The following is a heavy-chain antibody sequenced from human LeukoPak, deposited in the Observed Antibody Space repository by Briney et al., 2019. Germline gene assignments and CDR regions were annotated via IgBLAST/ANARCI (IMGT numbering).Heavy chain of an antibody. Sequence: SVKVSCKASGGTFSSYAISWVRQAPGQGLEWMGGIIPIFGTANYAQKFQGRVTITADESTSTAYMELSSLRSEDTAVYYCARAPGYSSGWEYNWFDPWGQGTLVTVSS. CDR3: ARAPGYSSGWEYNWFDP. V-gene: IGHV1-69*13. CDR2: IIPIFGTA. CDR1: GGTFSSYA. D-gene: IGHD6-19*01. J-gene: IGHJ5*02.